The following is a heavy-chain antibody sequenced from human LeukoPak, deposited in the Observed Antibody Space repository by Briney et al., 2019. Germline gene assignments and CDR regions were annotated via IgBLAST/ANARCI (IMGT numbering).Heavy chain of an antibody. V-gene: IGHV1-69*06. CDR2: IIPIFGTA. Sequence: SVKVSCKASGGTFSRYAISWVRQAPGQGLEWMGGIIPIFGTANYAQKFQGRVTITADKSTSTAYMELSSLRSEDTAVYYCAREGSEGVGAFDIWGQGTMVTVSS. CDR3: AREGSEGVGAFDI. D-gene: IGHD3-16*01. J-gene: IGHJ3*02. CDR1: GGTFSRYA.